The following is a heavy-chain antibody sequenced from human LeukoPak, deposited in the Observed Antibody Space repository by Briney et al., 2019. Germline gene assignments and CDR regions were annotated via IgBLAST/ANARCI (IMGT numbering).Heavy chain of an antibody. CDR3: AGASFMVVSGGDY. CDR2: ISSSSSYI. V-gene: IGHV3-21*01. Sequence: PGGSLRLSCAASGFTFSSYSMNWVRQAPGKGLEWVSSISSSSSYIYYADSVKGRFTISRDNAKNSLYLQMNSLRAEDTAVYYCAGASFMVVSGGDYWGQGTLVTVSS. D-gene: IGHD4/OR15-4a*01. CDR1: GFTFSSYS. J-gene: IGHJ4*02.